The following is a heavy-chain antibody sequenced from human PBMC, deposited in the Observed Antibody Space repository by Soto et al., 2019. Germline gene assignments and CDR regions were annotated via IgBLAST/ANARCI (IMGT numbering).Heavy chain of an antibody. Sequence: PSETLSLTCSVSGGSISSGSYYWGWIRQTPGRGLEWIASMYHGGTTYSNPSLKSRVTISVDTSKNQFSLRLTSVTAADTAVYYCARRGGRAAATNWFDPWGQGTLGTVSS. CDR2: MYHGGTT. D-gene: IGHD6-13*01. J-gene: IGHJ5*02. CDR3: ARRGGRAAATNWFDP. V-gene: IGHV4-39*01. CDR1: GGSISSGSYY.